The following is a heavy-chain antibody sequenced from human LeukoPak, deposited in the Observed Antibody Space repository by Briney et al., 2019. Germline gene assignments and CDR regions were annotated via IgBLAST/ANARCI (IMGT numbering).Heavy chain of an antibody. CDR3: AKDNRRHYTSGPNPDPLH. V-gene: IGHV3-9*01. Sequence: GRSLRLSCAGSGFIFNNYAMHWVRQPPGKGLEWVSGISWNSGSIDYADSVKGRFTISRDNAKNSLYLQMNSLRVEDTAFYYCAKDNRRHYTSGPNPDPLHWGQGALVTVSS. CDR2: ISWNSGSI. J-gene: IGHJ4*02. CDR1: GFIFNNYA. D-gene: IGHD6-19*01.